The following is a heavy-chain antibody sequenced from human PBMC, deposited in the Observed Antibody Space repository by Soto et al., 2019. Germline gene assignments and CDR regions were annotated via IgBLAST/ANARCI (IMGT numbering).Heavy chain of an antibody. J-gene: IGHJ4*01. CDR2: INPSGGST. CDR1: GYTFTSYY. Sequence: VASVKVSCKASGYTFTSYYIHWVRRAPGQGLEWMGIINPSGGSTSYAQKFQGRVTMTRDTSTSTVYMELSSLRSEDTAVYYCARGSVSSSWYGFYFDYWGQGTLVTVSS. CDR3: ARGSVSSSWYGFYFDY. D-gene: IGHD6-13*01. V-gene: IGHV1-46*01.